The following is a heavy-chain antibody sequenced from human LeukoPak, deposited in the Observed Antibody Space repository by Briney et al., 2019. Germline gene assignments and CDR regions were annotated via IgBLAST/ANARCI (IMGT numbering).Heavy chain of an antibody. J-gene: IGHJ6*02. CDR3: GRDENPYYYYGMDV. CDR1: GYTFTDYC. V-gene: IGHV1-2*02. Sequence: ASVKVSCKASGYTFTDYCVHWVRQAPGQGLEWMGWIIPSSGGANYAQNFRGRVTMTRDTSIATAYMELSRLRSDDTAVYYCGRDENPYYYYGMDVWGQGTTVTVSS. CDR2: IIPSSGGA.